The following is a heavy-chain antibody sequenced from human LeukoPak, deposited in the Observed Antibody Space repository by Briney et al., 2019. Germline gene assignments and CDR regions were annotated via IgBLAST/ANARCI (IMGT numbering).Heavy chain of an antibody. CDR1: GGSFSGYY. Sequence: SETLSLTCAVYGGSFSGYYWSWIRQPPGKGLEWIGEINHSGSTNYNPSLKSRVTISVDTSKNQFSLKLSSVTAADTAVYYCARGGYSYGYPYFDYWGQGTLATVSS. D-gene: IGHD5-18*01. V-gene: IGHV4-34*01. CDR2: INHSGST. J-gene: IGHJ4*02. CDR3: ARGGYSYGYPYFDY.